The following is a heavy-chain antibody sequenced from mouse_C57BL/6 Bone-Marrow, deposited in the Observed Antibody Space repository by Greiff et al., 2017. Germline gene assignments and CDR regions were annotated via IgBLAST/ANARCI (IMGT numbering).Heavy chain of an antibody. V-gene: IGHV1-64*01. J-gene: IGHJ3*01. CDR2: IHPNSGRT. Sequence: QVQLQQPGAELVKPGASVKLSCKASGYTFTSYWMHWVKPRPGQGLEWIGMIHPNSGRTNYNEKFKIKATLTVDTSSGTAYMQLSSRTSEYSAVYYCARSVYYCGSPFAYGGQGTLVTVSA. CDR3: ARSVYYCGSPFAY. D-gene: IGHD1-1*01. CDR1: GYTFTSYW.